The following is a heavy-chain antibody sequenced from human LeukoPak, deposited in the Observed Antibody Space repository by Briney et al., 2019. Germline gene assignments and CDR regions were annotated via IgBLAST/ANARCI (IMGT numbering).Heavy chain of an antibody. V-gene: IGHV1-3*01. D-gene: IGHD3-9*01. Sequence: ASVTLSFNASGYTFTIYAMHWVRQPPGQRLEGMGWINAGNGNTKYSQKFQGRVTITRDTSASTAYMELSSLRSEDTAVYYCARVNYDMLTGYSGAVYYFDYWGQGALVTVSS. CDR1: GYTFTIYA. CDR2: INAGNGNT. J-gene: IGHJ4*02. CDR3: ARVNYDMLTGYSGAVYYFDY.